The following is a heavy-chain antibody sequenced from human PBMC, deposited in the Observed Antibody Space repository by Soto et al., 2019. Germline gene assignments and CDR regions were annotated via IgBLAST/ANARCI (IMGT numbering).Heavy chain of an antibody. V-gene: IGHV3-15*07. CDR1: GFTFSNAW. J-gene: IGHJ6*02. Sequence: PGGSLRLSCAASGFTFSNAWMNWVRQAPGKGLEWVGRIKSKTDGGTTDYAAPVKGRFTISRDDSKNTLYLQMNSLKTEDTAVYYCTTLDRLYYDFWSGLALYYYGMDVWGQGTTVTVSS. CDR2: IKSKTDGGTT. D-gene: IGHD3-3*01. CDR3: TTLDRLYYDFWSGLALYYYGMDV.